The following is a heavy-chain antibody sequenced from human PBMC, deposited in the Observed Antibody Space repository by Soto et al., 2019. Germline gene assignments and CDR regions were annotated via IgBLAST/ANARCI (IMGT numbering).Heavy chain of an antibody. CDR3: VRDERNKYGSFDH. V-gene: IGHV3-33*01. D-gene: IGHD1-1*01. J-gene: IGHJ4*02. CDR2: IWYDGSNK. Sequence: QVQLVESGGGVVQPGRSLRLSCAASGFTFSSYGMHWVRQAPGKGLEWVAVIWYDGSNKYYADSVRGRFTISRDNSKNTLHLQMNSLRDEDTAVYYCVRDERNKYGSFDHWGQGTLVTVSS. CDR1: GFTFSSYG.